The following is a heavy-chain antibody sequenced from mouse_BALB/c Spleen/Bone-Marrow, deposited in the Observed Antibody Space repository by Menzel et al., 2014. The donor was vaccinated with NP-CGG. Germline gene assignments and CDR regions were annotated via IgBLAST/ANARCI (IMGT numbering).Heavy chain of an antibody. J-gene: IGHJ4*01. CDR3: ARFPMDY. CDR2: IRNKANGYTT. V-gene: IGHV7-3*02. Sequence: EVMLVESGGGLVQHGGSLRLSCTTSGFTFTDYYMSWVRRPPGKALEWLAFIRNKANGYTTEYSASVKGRFTISRDNSQCIHYLQMDTLRAEDSATYYCARFPMDYWGQGTSVTVSS. CDR1: GFTFTDYY.